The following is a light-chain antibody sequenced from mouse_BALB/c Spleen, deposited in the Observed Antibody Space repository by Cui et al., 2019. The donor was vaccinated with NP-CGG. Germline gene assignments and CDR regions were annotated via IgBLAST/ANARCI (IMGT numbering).Light chain of an antibody. CDR1: TGVVTTSNY. CDR2: GTN. Sequence: QAVVTQESALTTSPGETVTLTCRSSTGVVTTSNYANWVQEKPDHLFTGLIGGTNNRAPGVPARFSGSLIGDKAALTITGAQTEDEAIYFCALWYSNHWMFGGGTKLTVL. CDR3: ALWYSNHWM. J-gene: IGLJ1*01. V-gene: IGLV1*01.